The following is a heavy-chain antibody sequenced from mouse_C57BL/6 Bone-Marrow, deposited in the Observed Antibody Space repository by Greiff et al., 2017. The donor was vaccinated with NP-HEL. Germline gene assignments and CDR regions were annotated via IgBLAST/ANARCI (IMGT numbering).Heavy chain of an antibody. CDR3: ARYWYFDY. D-gene: IGHD4-1*01. CDR1: GYTFTSYW. Sequence: VQLQQPGAELVRPGSSVKLSCKASGYTFTSYWMHRVKQRPIQGLEWIGNIDPSDSETHYNQKFKDKATLTVDKSSSTAYMQLSSLTSEDSAVYYCARYWYFDYWGQGTTLTVSS. V-gene: IGHV1-52*01. J-gene: IGHJ2*01. CDR2: IDPSDSET.